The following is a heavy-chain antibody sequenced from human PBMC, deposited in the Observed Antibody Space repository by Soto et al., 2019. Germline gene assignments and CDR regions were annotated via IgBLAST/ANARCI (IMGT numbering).Heavy chain of an antibody. CDR3: ARVIAAAADFDY. Sequence: QVQLVQSGAEVKKPGASVKVSCKASGYTFTSYGLSWVRQAPGQGLEWMGWISAYNRNTNYAQKLQGRVTTTTDTSTSTAYMERRSLRSDDTAVYYCARVIAAAADFDYWGQGTLVTVSS. J-gene: IGHJ4*02. CDR1: GYTFTSYG. V-gene: IGHV1-18*01. CDR2: ISAYNRNT. D-gene: IGHD6-13*01.